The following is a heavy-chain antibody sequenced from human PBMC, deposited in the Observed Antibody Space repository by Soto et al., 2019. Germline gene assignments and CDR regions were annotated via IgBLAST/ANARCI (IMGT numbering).Heavy chain of an antibody. V-gene: IGHV4-34*01. CDR3: ARVVTGFGELLFYYYYGMDV. J-gene: IGHJ6*02. CDR1: GGSLSGYY. D-gene: IGHD3-10*01. Sequence: LETLSLTCAVYGGSLSGYYWSWIRQPPGKGLGWIGEINHSGSTNYNPSLKSRVTISVDTSKNQFSLKLSSVTAADTAVYYCARVVTGFGELLFYYYYGMDVWGQGTTVTVSS. CDR2: INHSGST.